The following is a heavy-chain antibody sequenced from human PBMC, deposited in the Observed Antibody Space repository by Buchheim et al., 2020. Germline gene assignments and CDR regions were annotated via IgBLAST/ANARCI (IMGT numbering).Heavy chain of an antibody. CDR2: LYYTGGT. V-gene: IGHV4-59*01. D-gene: IGHD2-15*01. Sequence: CTVSGGSIGPYYWTWIRQPPGKGLEWIGYLYYTGGTSGSSYYNPSLKSRVTISIDTSKNQFSLKLSSVTAADTAVYYCARGVGNSGAGWFDPWGQGTL. CDR1: GGSIGPYY. CDR3: ARGVGNSGAGWFDP. J-gene: IGHJ5*02.